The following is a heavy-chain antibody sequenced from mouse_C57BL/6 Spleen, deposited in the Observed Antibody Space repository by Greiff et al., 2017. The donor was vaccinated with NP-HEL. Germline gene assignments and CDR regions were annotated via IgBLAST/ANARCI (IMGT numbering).Heavy chain of an antibody. D-gene: IGHD4-1*01. CDR1: GYTFTSYW. V-gene: IGHV1-50*01. Sequence: QVQLQQPGAELVKPGASVKLSCKASGYTFTSYWMQWVKQRPGQGLEWIGEIDPSDSYTNYNQKFKGKATLTVDTSSSTAYMQLSSLTSEDSAVYYCASLGQFAYWGQGTLVTVSA. CDR2: IDPSDSYT. J-gene: IGHJ3*01. CDR3: ASLGQFAY.